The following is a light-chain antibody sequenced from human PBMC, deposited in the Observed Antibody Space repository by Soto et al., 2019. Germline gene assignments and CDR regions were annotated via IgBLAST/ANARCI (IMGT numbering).Light chain of an antibody. CDR2: ANS. Sequence: QLVLTQPPSVSGAPGQRVTISCTGSRSNIGAGYDVHWYQQLPGTAPKVLIYANSNRPSGVPDRFSGSKSGTSASLASTGLQAEDEADYYCQSYDSSLSVVFGGGTKVTVL. CDR1: RSNIGAGYD. V-gene: IGLV1-40*01. CDR3: QSYDSSLSVV. J-gene: IGLJ2*01.